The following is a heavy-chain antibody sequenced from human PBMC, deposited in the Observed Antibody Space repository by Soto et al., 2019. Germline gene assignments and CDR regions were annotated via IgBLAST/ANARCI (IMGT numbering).Heavy chain of an antibody. D-gene: IGHD6-19*01. V-gene: IGHV2-26*01. CDR1: GFSLSNARMG. J-gene: IGHJ5*02. CDR3: ARLPGIEVAGVNWFDP. CDR2: IFSNDEK. Sequence: QVTLKESGPVLVKPTETLTLTCTVSGFSLSNARMGVSWIRQPPGKALEWLAHIFSNDEKSYGTSLKSRLTISNDTSKTQVVLTITNIEPVDTATHSCARLPGIEVAGVNWFDPWGNRTLVTVCS.